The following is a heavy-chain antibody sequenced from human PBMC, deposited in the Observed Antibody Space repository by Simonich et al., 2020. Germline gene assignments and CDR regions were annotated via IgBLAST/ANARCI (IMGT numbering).Heavy chain of an antibody. CDR2: NSSSSSYI. Sequence: EVQLVESGGGLVKPGGSLRLSCAASGFTFSSYGMNWVRQAPGKRLEGVSSNSSSSSYIYDADSVKGRFTISRDNAKNSLYLQMNSLRAEDTAVYYCAREQARGGAFDIWGQGTMVTVSS. CDR3: AREQARGGAFDI. J-gene: IGHJ3*02. V-gene: IGHV3-21*01. CDR1: GFTFSSYG. D-gene: IGHD3-16*01.